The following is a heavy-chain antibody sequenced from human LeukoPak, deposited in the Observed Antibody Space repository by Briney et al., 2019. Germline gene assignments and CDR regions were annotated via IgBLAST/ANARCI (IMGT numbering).Heavy chain of an antibody. J-gene: IGHJ4*02. CDR3: ARERYYFDY. V-gene: IGHV1-3*01. Sequence: ASVKVSCKASGYTFTSYAMHWVRQAPGQRLEWMGWINAGNGITKYSQKFQGRVTITRDTSASTAYMELSSLRSEGTAVYYCARERYYFDYWGQGTLVTVSS. CDR1: GYTFTSYA. CDR2: INAGNGIT.